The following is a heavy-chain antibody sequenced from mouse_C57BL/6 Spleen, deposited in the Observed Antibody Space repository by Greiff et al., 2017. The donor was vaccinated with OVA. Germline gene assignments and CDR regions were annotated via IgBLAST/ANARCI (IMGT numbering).Heavy chain of an antibody. D-gene: IGHD3-2*01. V-gene: IGHV1-26*01. CDR1: GYTFTDYY. Sequence: EVQLQQSGPELVKPGASVKISCKASGYTFTDYYMNWVKQSHGKSLEWIGDINPNNGGTSYNQKFKGKATLTVDKSSSTAYMELRSLTSEDSAVYYCARWGETDWGKGTLVTVSA. J-gene: IGHJ3*01. CDR2: INPNNGGT. CDR3: ARWGETD.